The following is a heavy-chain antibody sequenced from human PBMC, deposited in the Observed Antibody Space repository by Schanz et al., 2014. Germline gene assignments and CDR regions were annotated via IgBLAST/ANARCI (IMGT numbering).Heavy chain of an antibody. CDR1: GVSIGGYY. CDR3: ARARFTGYYMDV. Sequence: QVQLQESGPGLVKPSETLSLTCTVSGVSIGGYYWSWIRQPPGKGSEWIGYIFFSGSTSYKHSFNSRVTISVDMSKNQFALNLSSVTDEDTAVYYCARARFTGYYMDVWGQGTAVTVSS. CDR2: IFFSGST. J-gene: IGHJ6*02. V-gene: IGHV4-59*01. D-gene: IGHD3-9*01.